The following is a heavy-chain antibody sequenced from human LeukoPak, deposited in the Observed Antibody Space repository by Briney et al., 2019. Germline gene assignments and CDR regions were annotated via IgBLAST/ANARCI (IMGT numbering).Heavy chain of an antibody. J-gene: IGHJ4*02. CDR1: GFTFSSYA. V-gene: IGHV3-21*01. CDR3: AIDRYSSGWYTFDY. Sequence: GGSLRLSCAASGFTFSSYAMSWVRQAPGKGLEWVSSISSSSSYISYADSVKGRYTISRDNAKNSLDLQMNSLRAEDTAVYYCAIDRYSSGWYTFDYWGQGTLVTVSS. CDR2: ISSSSSYI. D-gene: IGHD6-19*01.